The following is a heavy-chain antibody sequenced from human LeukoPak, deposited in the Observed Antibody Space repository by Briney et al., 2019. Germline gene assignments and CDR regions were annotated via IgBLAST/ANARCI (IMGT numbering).Heavy chain of an antibody. CDR3: ARDNGGTHGVAFDI. Sequence: SEALSLTCTVSGGSINSYYWSWIRQPPGKGLEWIGYNYYSGSTKYNPSLKSRVTILVDASKNQFSLEVRSVTAADTAVYYCARDNGGTHGVAFDIWGQGTMVIVSS. CDR1: GGSINSYY. CDR2: NYYSGST. J-gene: IGHJ3*02. D-gene: IGHD4-23*01. V-gene: IGHV4-59*01.